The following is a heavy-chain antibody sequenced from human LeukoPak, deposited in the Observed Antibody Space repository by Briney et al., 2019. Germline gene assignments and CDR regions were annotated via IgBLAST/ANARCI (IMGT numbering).Heavy chain of an antibody. D-gene: IGHD1-1*01. CDR1: GFTFSSYA. J-gene: IGHJ4*02. Sequence: PGGSLRLSCAAYGFTFSSYAMSWVRQAPGKGLEWVSATSGSGGSTYYADSVKGRFTISRDNSKNTLYLQINSRRAEDTAVYYCAKLVLFSGTTGDLNYWGQGTLVTVSS. CDR2: TSGSGGST. V-gene: IGHV3-23*01. CDR3: AKLVLFSGTTGDLNY.